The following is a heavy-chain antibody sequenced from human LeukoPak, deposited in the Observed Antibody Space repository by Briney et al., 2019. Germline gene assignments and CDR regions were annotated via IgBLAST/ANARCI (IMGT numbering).Heavy chain of an antibody. CDR2: INPNSGGT. Sequence: ASVKVSCKASGYTFTYYHMHWVRQAPGQGLEWMGCINPNSGGTNYAQKFQGRGTITWDTSITTAYMELSSLTSDDKAVYYCARDLDSSWTGYFQPWGQGPLVSVSS. CDR1: GYTFTYYH. V-gene: IGHV1-2*02. D-gene: IGHD6-13*01. CDR3: ARDLDSSWTGYFQP. J-gene: IGHJ1*01.